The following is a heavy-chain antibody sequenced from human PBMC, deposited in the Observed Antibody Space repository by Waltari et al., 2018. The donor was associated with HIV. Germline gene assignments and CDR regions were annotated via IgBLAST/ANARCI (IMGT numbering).Heavy chain of an antibody. J-gene: IGHJ2*01. CDR1: GYTFTSYS. D-gene: IGHD3-9*01. CDR2: MNTNPVKP. Sequence: QVQLMQSGSELQKPGASVKLSCKTSGYTFTSYSINWVRRAPGQGLEWLGWMNTNPVKPTYAQGFTGRFVFSLDTSVSTAHLEISSLNVEDTAMYFCARKTPSTGTYFDVWGRGTLVIVSS. CDR3: ARKTPSTGTYFDV. V-gene: IGHV7-4-1*01.